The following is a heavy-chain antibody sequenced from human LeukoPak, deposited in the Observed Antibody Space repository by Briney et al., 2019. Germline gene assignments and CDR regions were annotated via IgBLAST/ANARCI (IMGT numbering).Heavy chain of an antibody. CDR2: IYYSGST. J-gene: IGHJ3*02. V-gene: IGHV4-59*08. CDR1: GGSISNYY. D-gene: IGHD4-17*01. CDR3: ARHASGDYGSAFDI. Sequence: PSETLFLTCTVSGGSISNYYWSWIRQPPGKGLEWIGYIYYSGSTNYNPSLKSRVTISVDTSRNQFSLRLSSVTAADTAVYYCARHASGDYGSAFDIRGQGTMVTVSS.